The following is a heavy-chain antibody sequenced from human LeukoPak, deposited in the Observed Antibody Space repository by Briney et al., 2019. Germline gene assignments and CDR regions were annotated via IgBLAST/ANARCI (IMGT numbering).Heavy chain of an antibody. CDR2: ISYDGSNK. V-gene: IGHV3-30*18. D-gene: IGHD6-19*01. Sequence: PGGSLRLSCAASGFTFSSYGMHWVRQAPGKGLEWVAVISYDGSNKYYADSVKGRFTISRGNSKNTLYLQMNSLRAEDTAVYYCAKDSVAGSRYYYYGMDVWGQGTTVTVSS. J-gene: IGHJ6*02. CDR1: GFTFSSYG. CDR3: AKDSVAGSRYYYYGMDV.